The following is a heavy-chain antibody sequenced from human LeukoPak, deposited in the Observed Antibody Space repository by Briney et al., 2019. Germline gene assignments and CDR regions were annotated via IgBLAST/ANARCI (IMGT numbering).Heavy chain of an antibody. D-gene: IGHD5-18*01. CDR1: GGSVSSNSAA. CDR2: TYYRSTWYN. Sequence: SQTLSLTCAISGGSVSSNSAAWIWIRQSPSRGLEWLGRTYYRSTWYNDYAVSVKSRITINPDTSKNQFSLQLNSVTPEDTAIYYCARAYNYGFDYWGQGTLVTVSS. CDR3: ARAYNYGFDY. V-gene: IGHV6-1*01. J-gene: IGHJ4*02.